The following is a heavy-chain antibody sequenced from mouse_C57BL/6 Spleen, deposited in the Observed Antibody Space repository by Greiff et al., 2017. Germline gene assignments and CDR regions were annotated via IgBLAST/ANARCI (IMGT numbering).Heavy chain of an antibody. Sequence: QVQLQQSGAELVKPGASVKLSCKASGYTFTEYTIHWVKQRSGQGLEWIGWFYPGSGSIKYNEKFKDKATLTADKSSSTVYMELSRLTSEDSAVYFCARHEEGGGYGYDVDWYFDVWGTGTTVTVSS. V-gene: IGHV1-62-2*01. CDR3: ARHEEGGGYGYDVDWYFDV. CDR2: FYPGSGSI. D-gene: IGHD2-2*01. J-gene: IGHJ1*03. CDR1: GYTFTEYT.